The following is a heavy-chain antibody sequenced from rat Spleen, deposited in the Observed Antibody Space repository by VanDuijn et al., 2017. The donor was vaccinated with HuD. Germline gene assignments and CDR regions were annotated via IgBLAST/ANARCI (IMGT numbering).Heavy chain of an antibody. V-gene: IGHV5-22*01. CDR1: GFTFSDYY. Sequence: EVQLVESGGGLVQPGRSLKLSCAASGFTFSDYYMAWVRQAPKKGLEWVASISYEGSSTYYGNSMKGRFTISRDNAKSTLYLQMNSLRSEDTATSYCARHKFGDYYVMDAWGQGASVTGSS. CDR3: ARHKFGDYYVMDA. J-gene: IGHJ4*01. D-gene: IGHD4-3*01. CDR2: ISYEGSST.